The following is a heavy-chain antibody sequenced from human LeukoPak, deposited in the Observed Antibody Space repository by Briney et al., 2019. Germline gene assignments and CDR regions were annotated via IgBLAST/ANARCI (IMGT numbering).Heavy chain of an antibody. CDR3: ARGHGAVTARVFDY. D-gene: IGHD2-21*02. V-gene: IGHV6-1*01. J-gene: IGHJ4*02. Sequence: SQTLSLTCAISGDSVSSNSAAWNWIRQSPSRGLEWLGRTYYRSKWYNDYAVSVESRITINPDTSKNQFSLQLNSVTPEDTAVYYCARGHGAVTARVFDYWGQGTLVTVSS. CDR1: GDSVSSNSAA. CDR2: TYYRSKWYN.